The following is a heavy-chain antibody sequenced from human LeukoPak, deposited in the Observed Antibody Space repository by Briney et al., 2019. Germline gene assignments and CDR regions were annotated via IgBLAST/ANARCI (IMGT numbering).Heavy chain of an antibody. J-gene: IGHJ4*02. CDR2: IYYSGST. V-gene: IGHV4-30-4*01. CDR3: AREYGSGSSFDY. D-gene: IGHD3-10*01. Sequence: PSETLSLTCTVSGGSISSGDYYWSWVRQPPGKGLEWIGYIYYSGSTYYNPSLKSRVTISIDTSKNQFSLKQSSVTAADTAVYYCAREYGSGSSFDYWGQGTLVTVSS. CDR1: GGSISSGDYY.